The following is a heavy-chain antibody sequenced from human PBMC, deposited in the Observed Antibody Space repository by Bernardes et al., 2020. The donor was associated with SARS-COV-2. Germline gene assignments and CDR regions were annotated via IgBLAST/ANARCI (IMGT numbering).Heavy chain of an antibody. D-gene: IGHD2-8*02. V-gene: IGHV4-4*02. CDR1: GGSISSYNW. CDR2: IFHTGTT. J-gene: IGHJ4*02. Sequence: SETLSLTCAVSGGSISSYNWWSWVRQSPGKGLEWIGEIFHTGTTNYNPSLKSRVPISLAKSKNQFSLTLISVTPADTAVYYCAPRGYCTGGVCYRATWGQGALVTVSS. CDR3: APRGYCTGGVCYRAT.